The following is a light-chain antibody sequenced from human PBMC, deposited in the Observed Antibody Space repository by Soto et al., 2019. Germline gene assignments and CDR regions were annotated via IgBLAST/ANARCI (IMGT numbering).Light chain of an antibody. CDR1: QSVSSNY. CDR2: GAS. CDR3: QQYGSSPLFT. Sequence: EFVLTQSPGTLSLSPGERATLSCRAGQSVSSNYLAWYQQKPGQAPRLLIYGASSRATGIPDRFSGSGSGTDFTLTISRLEPEDFALYYCQQYGSSPLFTFGPGTKVDIK. J-gene: IGKJ3*01. V-gene: IGKV3-20*01.